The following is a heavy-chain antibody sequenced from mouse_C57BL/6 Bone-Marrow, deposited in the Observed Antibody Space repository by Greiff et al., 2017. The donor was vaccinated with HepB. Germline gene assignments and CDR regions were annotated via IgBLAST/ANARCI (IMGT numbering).Heavy chain of an antibody. CDR3: ARGGGDYFDY. CDR2: IDPSDSYT. V-gene: IGHV1-50*01. CDR1: GYTFTSYW. J-gene: IGHJ2*01. Sequence: QVQLQQPGAELVKPGASVKLSCKASGYTFTSYWMQWVKQRPGQGLEWIGEIDPSDSYTNYNQKFKGKATLTVDTSSSTAYMQLSSLTSEDSAVYYGARGGGDYFDYWGQGTTLTVSS.